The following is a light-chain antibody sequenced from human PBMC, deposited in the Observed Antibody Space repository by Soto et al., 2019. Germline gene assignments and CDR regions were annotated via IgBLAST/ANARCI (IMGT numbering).Light chain of an antibody. CDR3: QHYHNWPPWT. V-gene: IGKV3-15*01. Sequence: EIGMTQSPATLSVSPGERATLSCRASQSVSSNLAWYQQRPGQAPRLLVYGASTRATGIPARFNGSGSGTEFTLTISSLQSEDFAVYYCQHYHNWPPWTFGQGTKVDIK. CDR2: GAS. CDR1: QSVSSN. J-gene: IGKJ1*01.